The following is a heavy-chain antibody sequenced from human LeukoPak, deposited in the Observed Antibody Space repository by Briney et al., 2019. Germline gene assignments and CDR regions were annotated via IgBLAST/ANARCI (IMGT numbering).Heavy chain of an antibody. CDR3: ARRKIVYPDF. CDR1: GYTFVSYG. V-gene: IGHV1-18*01. Sequence: ASVKVSCKASGYTFVSYGISWVRQAPGQGLEWMGWINTYNGNANYAQKLQGRVTMTTDTSKSTAYMELRSLRSDDTAVYYCARRKIVYPDFWGQGTLVTVSS. D-gene: IGHD2/OR15-2a*01. CDR2: INTYNGNA. J-gene: IGHJ4*02.